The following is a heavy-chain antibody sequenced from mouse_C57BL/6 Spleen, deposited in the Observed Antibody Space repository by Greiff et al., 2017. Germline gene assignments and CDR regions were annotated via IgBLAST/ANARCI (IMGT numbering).Heavy chain of an antibody. D-gene: IGHD1-1*01. V-gene: IGHV14-3*01. J-gene: IGHJ1*03. Sequence: EVQRVESVAELVRPGASVKLSCTASGFNIKNTYMHWVKQRPEQGLEWIGRIDPANGNTKYAPKFQGKATITADTSSNTAYLQLSSLTSEDTAIYYCARHDYGSSYWYFDVWGTGTTVTVSS. CDR1: GFNIKNTY. CDR2: IDPANGNT. CDR3: ARHDYGSSYWYFDV.